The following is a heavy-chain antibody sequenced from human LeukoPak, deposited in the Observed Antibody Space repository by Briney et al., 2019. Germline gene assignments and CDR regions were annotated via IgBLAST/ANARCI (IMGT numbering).Heavy chain of an antibody. V-gene: IGHV3-7*01. CDR2: IKQDGSEK. CDR1: GFTFSSYA. CDR3: ARRTRGTGDY. D-gene: IGHD4-17*01. J-gene: IGHJ4*02. Sequence: GGSLRLSCAASGFTFSSYAMSWVRQAPGKGLEWVANIKQDGSEKYYVDSVKGRFTISRDNAKNSLYLQMNSLRAEDTAVYYCARRTRGTGDYWGQGTLVTVSS.